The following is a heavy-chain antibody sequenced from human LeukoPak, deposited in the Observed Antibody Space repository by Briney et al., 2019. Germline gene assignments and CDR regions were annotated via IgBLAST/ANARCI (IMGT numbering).Heavy chain of an antibody. CDR2: ISRSGGST. Sequence: QPGGSLRLSCAASGFTFSSFAMSWVRQAPGKGLEWVSAISRSGGSTYYADSVKGRFTISRDNAKNTLFLQMNSLRAEDTAVYYCVTANSGLDIWGQGTTVTVSS. D-gene: IGHD1-1*01. CDR1: GFTFSSFA. V-gene: IGHV3-23*01. J-gene: IGHJ3*02. CDR3: VTANSGLDI.